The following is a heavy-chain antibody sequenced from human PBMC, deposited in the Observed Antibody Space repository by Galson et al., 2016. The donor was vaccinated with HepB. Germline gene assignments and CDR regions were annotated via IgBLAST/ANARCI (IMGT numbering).Heavy chain of an antibody. J-gene: IGHJ4*02. Sequence: SVKVSCKASGYTFTGYYIHWVRQAPGQGLEWMGWINPNSGDTNSAQKFQGRVTMTRDTSISTAYMELSRLRSDDTAVYYCAYGWGNYRFAFDYWGQGTLVTVSS. CDR3: AYGWGNYRFAFDY. V-gene: IGHV1-2*02. CDR2: INPNSGDT. D-gene: IGHD3-16*02. CDR1: GYTFTGYY.